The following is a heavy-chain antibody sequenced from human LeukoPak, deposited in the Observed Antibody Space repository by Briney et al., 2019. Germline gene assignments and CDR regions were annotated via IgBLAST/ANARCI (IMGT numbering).Heavy chain of an antibody. V-gene: IGHV4-4*02. CDR3: ARAYSSGWYRWDWFDP. D-gene: IGHD6-19*01. Sequence: SGTLSLTCAVSGGSITSTNWWSWVRQSPGKGLEWIGEIYHSGSTNYKPSLRSRVTISVDKSKNQFSLKLSSVTAADTAVYYCARAYSSGWYRWDWFDPWGQGTLVTVSS. CDR2: IYHSGST. J-gene: IGHJ5*02. CDR1: GGSITSTNW.